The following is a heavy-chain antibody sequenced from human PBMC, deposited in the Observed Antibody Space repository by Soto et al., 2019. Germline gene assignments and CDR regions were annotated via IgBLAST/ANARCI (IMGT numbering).Heavy chain of an antibody. CDR2: ISGSSSTI. Sequence: GGSLRLSCAASGFTFSSYSMNWVRQAPGKGLEWVSYISGSSSTIYYADSVKGRFTISRDNAKNSLYLQMNSLRAEDTAVYYCASPPHDYGDYVFDYWGQGTLVTVSS. CDR3: ASPPHDYGDYVFDY. D-gene: IGHD4-17*01. CDR1: GFTFSSYS. V-gene: IGHV3-48*01. J-gene: IGHJ4*02.